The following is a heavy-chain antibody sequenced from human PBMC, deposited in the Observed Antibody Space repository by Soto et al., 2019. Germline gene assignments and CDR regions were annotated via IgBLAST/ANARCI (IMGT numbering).Heavy chain of an antibody. V-gene: IGHV1-46*01. CDR3: ARVMVRGVIKGNWFDP. Sequence: ASVKVSCKASGYTFTSYYMHWVRQAPGQGLEWMGIINPSGGSTGYAQKFQGRVTMTRDTSTSTVYMELSSLRSEDTAVYYCARVMVRGVIKGNWFDPWGQGTLVTVSS. J-gene: IGHJ5*02. D-gene: IGHD3-10*01. CDR1: GYTFTSYY. CDR2: INPSGGST.